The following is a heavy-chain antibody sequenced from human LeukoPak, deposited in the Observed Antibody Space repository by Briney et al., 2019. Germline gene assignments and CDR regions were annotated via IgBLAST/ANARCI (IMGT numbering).Heavy chain of an antibody. D-gene: IGHD1-26*01. CDR2: IIPIFGTA. V-gene: IGHV1-69*06. CDR1: GGTFSSYA. Sequence: GASVKVSCKASGGTFSSYAISWVRQAPGQGLEWMGGIIPIFGTANYAQKFQGRVTITADKSTSTAYMELSSLRSEDTAVYYCARFTAGELLHGHYAFDIWGQGTMVTVSS. J-gene: IGHJ3*02. CDR3: ARFTAGELLHGHYAFDI.